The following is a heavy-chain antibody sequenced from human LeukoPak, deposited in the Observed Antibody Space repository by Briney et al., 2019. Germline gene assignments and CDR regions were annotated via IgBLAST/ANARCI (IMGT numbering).Heavy chain of an antibody. CDR3: AIADFDY. Sequence: GGSLRLSCAASGFTFSSYGMHWVRQAPGKGLEWVAVIWYDGSNKYYADSVKGRFTISRDNAKNSLYLQMNSLRAEDTALYYCAIADFDYWGQGTLVTVSS. CDR1: GFTFSSYG. V-gene: IGHV3-33*03. CDR2: IWYDGSNK. J-gene: IGHJ4*02.